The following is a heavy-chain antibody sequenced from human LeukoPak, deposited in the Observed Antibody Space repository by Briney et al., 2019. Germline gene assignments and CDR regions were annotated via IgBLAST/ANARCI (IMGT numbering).Heavy chain of an antibody. J-gene: IGHJ4*02. CDR3: ARRRDYFDY. V-gene: IGHV3-11*01. CDR2: ISSSGGNI. CDR1: GITLSNYG. Sequence: GGSLRLSCAVSGITLSNYGMSWVRQAPGKGLEWISYISSSGGNIYFADSVKGRFTMPRDNARGSLYLQMNSLRADDTAIYYCARRRDYFDYWGQGTLVTVSS.